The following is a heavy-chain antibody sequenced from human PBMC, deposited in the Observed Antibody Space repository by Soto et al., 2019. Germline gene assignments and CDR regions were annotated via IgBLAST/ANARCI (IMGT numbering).Heavy chain of an antibody. CDR2: IYYSGST. CDR1: GGSISSGGYY. D-gene: IGHD3-10*01. J-gene: IGHJ6*02. Sequence: SETLSVTSTVSGGSISSGGYYWSWIRQHPGKGLEWIGYIYYSGSTYYNPSLKSRVTISVDTSKNQFSLKLSSVTAADTAVYYCARDRKIALWFGGSQPKNYYYGMDVWGQGTTVTVSS. CDR3: ARDRKIALWFGGSQPKNYYYGMDV. V-gene: IGHV4-31*03.